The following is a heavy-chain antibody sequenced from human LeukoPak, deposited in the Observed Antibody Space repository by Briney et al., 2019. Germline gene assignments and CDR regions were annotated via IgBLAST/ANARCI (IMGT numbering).Heavy chain of an antibody. Sequence: GGSLRLSCAASGFTFSSYSMNWVRQAPGKGLEWVSSISSSSSYIYYADSVKGRFTISRDNAKNSLYLQMNSLRAEDTAVYYCARDSHYYDSSDYWGQGTLVTVSS. J-gene: IGHJ4*02. CDR2: ISSSSSYI. CDR3: ARDSHYYDSSDY. V-gene: IGHV3-21*01. D-gene: IGHD3-22*01. CDR1: GFTFSSYS.